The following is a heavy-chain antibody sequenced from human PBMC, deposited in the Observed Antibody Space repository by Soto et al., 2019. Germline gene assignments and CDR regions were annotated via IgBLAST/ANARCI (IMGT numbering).Heavy chain of an antibody. CDR2: IIPILGIA. D-gene: IGHD4-17*01. CDR3: ARNGDHDAFDI. CDR1: GGTFSRYT. J-gene: IGHJ3*02. Sequence: SVKVSCKASGGTFSRYTISWVRQAPGQGLEWMGRIIPILGIANYAQKFQGRVTITADKSTSTAYMELSSLRSEDTAVYYCARNGDHDAFDIWGRGTMVTVSS. V-gene: IGHV1-69*02.